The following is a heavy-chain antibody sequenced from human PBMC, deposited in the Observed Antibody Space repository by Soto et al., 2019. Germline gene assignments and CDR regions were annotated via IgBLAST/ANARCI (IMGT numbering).Heavy chain of an antibody. V-gene: IGHV3-64*01. D-gene: IGHD1-26*01. CDR3: ARAGSGSREDY. CDR2: ISSNGGRT. CDR1: GFTFSSYA. J-gene: IGHJ4*02. Sequence: EVQLVESGGGLVQPGGSLRLSCAASGFTFSSYAMHWVRQAPGKGLEYVSAISSNGGRTYYANSVKGRFTISRDNSKTTLYLQMGSLRAEDMAVYYCARAGSGSREDYWGQGTLVTVSS.